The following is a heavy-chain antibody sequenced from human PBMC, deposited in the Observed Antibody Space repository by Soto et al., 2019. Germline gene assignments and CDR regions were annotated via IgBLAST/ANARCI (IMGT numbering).Heavy chain of an antibody. Sequence: ESGPTLVNPTQTLTLTCTFSGFSLSTSGVGVGWIRQPPGKALEWLALIYWNDDKRYSPSLKSRLTITKDTSKNQVVLTTTNMDPVDTATYYFAHIYRNIAAAMFDYWGQGTLVTVSS. CDR3: AHIYRNIAAAMFDY. CDR1: GFSLSTSGVG. D-gene: IGHD6-13*01. J-gene: IGHJ4*02. V-gene: IGHV2-5*01. CDR2: IYWNDDK.